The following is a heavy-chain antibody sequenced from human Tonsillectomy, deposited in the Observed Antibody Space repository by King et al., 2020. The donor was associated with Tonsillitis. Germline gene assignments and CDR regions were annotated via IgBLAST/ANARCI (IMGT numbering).Heavy chain of an antibody. CDR2: ISIGGSRT. CDR1: GFILSNNG. CDR3: AKEIRPNDS. V-gene: IGHV3-23*04. Sequence: VQLVESGGGLVQPGGSLRLSCVASGFILSNNGMSWVRQAPGKGLEWVSSISIGGSRTYYADSMKGRFTISRDNSKHTLYLQMNRLRAEDTAIYYCAKEIRPNDSWGQGTLVTVSS. D-gene: IGHD3-3*02. J-gene: IGHJ4*02.